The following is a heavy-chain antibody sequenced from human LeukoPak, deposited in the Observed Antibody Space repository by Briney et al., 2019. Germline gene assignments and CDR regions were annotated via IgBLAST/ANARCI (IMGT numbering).Heavy chain of an antibody. CDR1: GYTLTELS. J-gene: IGHJ4*02. V-gene: IGHV1-24*01. Sequence: ASVKVSCKVSGYTLTELSMHWVRPAPGKGLEWMGGFDPENSEIIIYAQKFQGRVTMTEDTSTNTAYMQLSSLTSGDTALYYCATVLAETYFFDFWGQGTLVTVSS. CDR3: ATVLAETYFFDF. D-gene: IGHD5-24*01. CDR2: FDPENSEI.